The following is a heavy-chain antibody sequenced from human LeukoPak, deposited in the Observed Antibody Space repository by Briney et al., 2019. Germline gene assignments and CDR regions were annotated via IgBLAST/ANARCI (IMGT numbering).Heavy chain of an antibody. D-gene: IGHD3-22*01. CDR3: ARDSREIVVANDY. CDR2: IYYSGST. J-gene: IGHJ4*02. Sequence: PSETLSLTCTVSGGSISSGSYYWGWIRQPPGKGLEWIGSIYYSGSTYYNPSLKSRVTISVDTSKNQFSLKLSSVTAADTAVYYCARDSREIVVANDYWGQGTLVTVSS. V-gene: IGHV4-39*07. CDR1: GGSISSGSYY.